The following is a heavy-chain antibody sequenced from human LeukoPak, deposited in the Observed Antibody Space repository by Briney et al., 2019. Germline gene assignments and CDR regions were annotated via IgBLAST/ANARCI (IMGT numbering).Heavy chain of an antibody. J-gene: IGHJ3*02. CDR3: ARDLVVVTGLRTRGSFDI. CDR2: INPSGGTT. CDR1: GYNFTIYY. Sequence: GASVKVSCKASGYNFTIYYMHWVRQAPGEGLERMGIINPSGGTTSYAQKFQGRFTVTTDTSTSTVYIELSSLRSEDTAVYYCARDLVVVTGLRTRGSFDIWGQGTMVTVSS. V-gene: IGHV1-46*01. D-gene: IGHD2-21*02.